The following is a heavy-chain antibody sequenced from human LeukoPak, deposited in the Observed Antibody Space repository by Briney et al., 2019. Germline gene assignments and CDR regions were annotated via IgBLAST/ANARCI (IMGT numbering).Heavy chain of an antibody. V-gene: IGHV1-2*02. Sequence: GASVKVSCKASGYTFTGYYMHWVRQAPGQGLEWMGWINPNSGGTNYAQKFQGRVTMTRDTSISTAYMELSRLRCDDTAVYYCARDTAAAGSFHPDYWGQGTLVTVSS. CDR1: GYTFTGYY. J-gene: IGHJ4*02. CDR2: INPNSGGT. D-gene: IGHD6-13*01. CDR3: ARDTAAAGSFHPDY.